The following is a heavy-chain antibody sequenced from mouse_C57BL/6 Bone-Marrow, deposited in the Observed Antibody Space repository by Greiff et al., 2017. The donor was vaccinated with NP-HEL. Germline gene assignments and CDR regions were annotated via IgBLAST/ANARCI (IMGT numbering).Heavy chain of an antibody. CDR3: ASKKGRAMDY. J-gene: IGHJ4*01. CDR1: GYTFTDYY. Sequence: VQLQQSGPELVKPGASVKISCKASGYTFTDYYMNWVKQSHGKSLEWIGDINPNNGGTSYNQKFKGKATLTVDKSSSTAYMELRSLTSEDSAVYYCASKKGRAMDYWGQGTSVTVPS. CDR2: INPNNGGT. V-gene: IGHV1-26*01. D-gene: IGHD3-3*01.